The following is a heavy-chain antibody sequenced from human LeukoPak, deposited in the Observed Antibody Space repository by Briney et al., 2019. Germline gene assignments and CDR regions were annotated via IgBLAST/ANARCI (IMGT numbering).Heavy chain of an antibody. J-gene: IGHJ4*02. V-gene: IGHV1-69*06. CDR2: IIPIFGTA. CDR3: ARDLPDGAFGY. D-gene: IGHD3-16*01. Sequence: ASVKVSCKASGGTFSSYAISWVRQAPGQGLEWMGRIIPIFGTANYAQKFQGRVTIAADKSTSTAYMELSSLRSEDTAVYYCARDLPDGAFGYWGQGTLVTVSS. CDR1: GGTFSSYA.